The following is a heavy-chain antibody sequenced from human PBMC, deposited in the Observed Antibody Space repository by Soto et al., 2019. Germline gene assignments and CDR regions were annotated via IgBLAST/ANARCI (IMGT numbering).Heavy chain of an antibody. CDR3: ARSTVTTWGYYYYGMDV. CDR1: GLTFSSYL. D-gene: IGHD4-17*01. V-gene: IGHV3-74*01. J-gene: IGHJ6*02. CDR2: INSDGSST. Sequence: PGGSLRVSCAAAGLTFSSYLMHWVRQAPGKGLVWVSRINSDGSSTSYADSVKGRFTISRDNAKNTLYLQMNSLRAEDTAVYYCARSTVTTWGYYYYGMDVWGQGTTVTVSS.